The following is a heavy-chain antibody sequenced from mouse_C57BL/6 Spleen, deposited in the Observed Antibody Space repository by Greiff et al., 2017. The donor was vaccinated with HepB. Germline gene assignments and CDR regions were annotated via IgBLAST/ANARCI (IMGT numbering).Heavy chain of an antibody. CDR2: INPNNGGT. Sequence: EVQLQQSGPELVKPGASVKISCKASGYTFTDYYMNWVKQSHGKSLEWIGDINPNNGGTSYNQKFKGKATLTVDKSSSTAYMELRSLTSEDSAVYYCAREGVLGRTFDYWGQGTTLTVSS. V-gene: IGHV1-26*01. CDR3: AREGVLGRTFDY. D-gene: IGHD4-1*01. CDR1: GYTFTDYY. J-gene: IGHJ2*01.